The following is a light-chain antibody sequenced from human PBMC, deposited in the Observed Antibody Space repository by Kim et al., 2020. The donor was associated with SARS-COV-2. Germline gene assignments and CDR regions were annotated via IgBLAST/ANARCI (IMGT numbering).Light chain of an antibody. CDR1: QCLLHSNGYNY. V-gene: IGKV2-28*01. CDR2: LGS. J-gene: IGKJ1*01. CDR3: MQARTGT. Sequence: GEPASIPCRSIQCLLHSNGYNYLDWYLQKPGQSPQLLIYLGSNRASGVPDRFSGSGSGTDFTLKISRVEAEDVGVYYCMQARTGTFGQGTKVDIK.